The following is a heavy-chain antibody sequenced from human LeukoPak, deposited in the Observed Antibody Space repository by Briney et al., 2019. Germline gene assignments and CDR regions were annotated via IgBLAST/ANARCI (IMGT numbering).Heavy chain of an antibody. J-gene: IGHJ6*02. CDR1: GGTFSSHT. CDR3: AVIVATMNYYYYGMDV. V-gene: IGHV1-69*02. Sequence: ASVKVSCKASGGTFSSHTISWVRQAPGQGLEWMGRIIPILGIANYAQKFQGRVTITADKSTSTAYMELSSLRSEDTAVYYCAVIVATMNYYYYGMDVWGQGTTVTVSS. CDR2: IIPILGIA. D-gene: IGHD5-12*01.